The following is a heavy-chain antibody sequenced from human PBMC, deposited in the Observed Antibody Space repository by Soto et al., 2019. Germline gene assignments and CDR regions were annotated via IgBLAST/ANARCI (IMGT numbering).Heavy chain of an antibody. CDR2: INPIFGSA. D-gene: IGHD3-22*01. CDR1: GGTFSSYA. J-gene: IGHJ4*02. CDR3: ARGYYDSSAYSYFDY. Sequence: SVKVSCKASGGTFSSYAISWVRQAPGQGLEWMGGINPIFGSANYAQKFQGRVTITADKSTSTAYMELSSLRSEDTAVYYCARGYYDSSAYSYFDYWGQGTLVTVSS. V-gene: IGHV1-69*06.